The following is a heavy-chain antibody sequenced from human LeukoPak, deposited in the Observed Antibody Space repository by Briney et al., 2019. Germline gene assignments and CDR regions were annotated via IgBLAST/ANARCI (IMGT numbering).Heavy chain of an antibody. CDR3: AGTIAAAEIYYAMDV. Sequence: SVKVSCTASGFTFTISAVQWVRQARGQRLEWIGWIVVGSGNTNYAQKFQERVTITRDMSTSTAYMELSSLRSEDTAVYYCAGTIAAAEIYYAMDVWGQGTTVTVSS. D-gene: IGHD6-13*01. CDR2: IVVGSGNT. J-gene: IGHJ6*02. V-gene: IGHV1-58*01. CDR1: GFTFTISA.